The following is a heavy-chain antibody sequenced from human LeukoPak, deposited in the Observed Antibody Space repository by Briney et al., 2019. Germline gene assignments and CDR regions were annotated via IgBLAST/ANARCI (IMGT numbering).Heavy chain of an antibody. D-gene: IGHD3-22*01. Sequence: GRSLRLSCAASGFTFDHYAMHLVRQAPGKGLEWISSISWNSGTVDYADSVKGRFTISRDNAKNSLYLQMNSLRTEDMAFYYCARDVWPYTYYYHTHPLGGGFDHWGQGTLVTVSS. V-gene: IGHV3-9*03. J-gene: IGHJ4*02. CDR3: ARDVWPYTYYYHTHPLGGGFDH. CDR1: GFTFDHYA. CDR2: ISWNSGTV.